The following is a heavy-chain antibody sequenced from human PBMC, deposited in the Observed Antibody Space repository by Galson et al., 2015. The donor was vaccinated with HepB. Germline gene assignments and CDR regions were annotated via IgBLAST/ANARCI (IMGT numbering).Heavy chain of an antibody. D-gene: IGHD2-2*01. CDR1: GGTFSSYA. CDR2: IIPILGIA. Sequence: SVKVSCKASGGTFSSYAISWVRQAPGQGLEWMGRIIPILGIANYAQKFQGRVTITADKSTSTAYMELSSLRSEDTAVYYCARDLRYCSSTSCAYFDYWGQGTLVTVSS. V-gene: IGHV1-69*04. CDR3: ARDLRYCSSTSCAYFDY. J-gene: IGHJ4*02.